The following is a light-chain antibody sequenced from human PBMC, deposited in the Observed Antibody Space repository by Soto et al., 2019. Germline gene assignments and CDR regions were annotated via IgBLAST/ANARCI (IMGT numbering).Light chain of an antibody. J-gene: IGKJ1*01. CDR1: QSISSW. CDR2: DGA. CDR3: QQYNKFSPT. Sequence: DIQMTQSPSTLSASVGDRVTITCRASQSISSWLAWYQHKPGRAPKLLIFDGARLESGVPSRFSGSGSGTEFTFTISSLQPEDFATYYCQQYNKFSPTFGQGTKVDIK. V-gene: IGKV1-5*01.